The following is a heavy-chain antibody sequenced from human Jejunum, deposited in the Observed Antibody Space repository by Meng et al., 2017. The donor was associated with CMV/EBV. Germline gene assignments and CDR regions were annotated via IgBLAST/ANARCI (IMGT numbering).Heavy chain of an antibody. J-gene: IGHJ4*02. D-gene: IGHD2-21*01. CDR2: ISWDGCST. V-gene: IGHV3-43*01. Sequence: FYFYPMHWVRHAPGKGLVWVSLISWDGCSTYYADSVQRLFTISRDHRNHSLYLQMNSLRTEDTALYYCAKDKCGCAATGPPSCHYFDYWGQGTLVTVSS. CDR3: AKDKCGCAATGPPSCHYFDY. CDR1: FYFYP.